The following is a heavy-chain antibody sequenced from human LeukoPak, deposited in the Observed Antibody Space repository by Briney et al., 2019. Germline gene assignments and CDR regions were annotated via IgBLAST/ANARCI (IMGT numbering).Heavy chain of an antibody. J-gene: IGHJ4*02. CDR2: ISVYNGIT. D-gene: IGHD3-22*01. Sequence: ASVKVSCKASGYPFTTYGITWVRQAPGQGLEWMGWISVYNGITHYAQKLQGRVTMTRDTSTKTVYMELSSLRSEDTAVYYCARGWYYSDTSGYSGIDYWGQGTLVTVSS. CDR3: ARGWYYSDTSGYSGIDY. CDR1: GYPFTTYG. V-gene: IGHV1-18*01.